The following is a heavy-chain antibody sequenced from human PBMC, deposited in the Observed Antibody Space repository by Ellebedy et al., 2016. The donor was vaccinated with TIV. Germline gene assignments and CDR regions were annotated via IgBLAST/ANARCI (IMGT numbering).Heavy chain of an antibody. V-gene: IGHV1-3*01. D-gene: IGHD3-22*01. Sequence: ASVKVSCXASGYTFTSYALHWVRQAPGQRLEWMGWINAGNGNTKYSQKFQGRVTITRDTSASTAYMELSSLRSEDTAVYYCARESYDSSGYAVGWFDPWGQGTLVTVSS. CDR3: ARESYDSSGYAVGWFDP. CDR2: INAGNGNT. CDR1: GYTFTSYA. J-gene: IGHJ5*02.